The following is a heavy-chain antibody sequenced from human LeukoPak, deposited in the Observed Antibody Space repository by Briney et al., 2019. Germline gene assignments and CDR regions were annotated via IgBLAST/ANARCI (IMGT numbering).Heavy chain of an antibody. D-gene: IGHD2-8*01. V-gene: IGHV3-7*01. CDR1: GFTFSAYW. Sequence: GGSLRLSCAASGFTFSAYWMTWVRQAPGKGLEWVANINPDGSEKHYVDSVKGRFTISRDNSKNTLFLQINSLRVDDTAIYYCAGPYINGPPFDHGGEGTLVTVSS. CDR3: AGPYINGPPFDH. J-gene: IGHJ4*02. CDR2: INPDGSEK.